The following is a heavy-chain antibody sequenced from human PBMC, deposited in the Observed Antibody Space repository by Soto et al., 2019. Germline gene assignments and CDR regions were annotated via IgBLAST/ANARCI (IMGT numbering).Heavy chain of an antibody. CDR2: IDHDGPT. CDR3: VRDSHGDY. CDR1: GFTFSIYW. V-gene: IGHV3-74*01. Sequence: EVQLVESGGGLVHPGGSLRLSCAGSGFTFSIYWMYWVRQAPGKGLEWVSRIDHDGPTDYADSVRGRFTISRDNAENTLYLQMNSLRPEDTAVYYCVRDSHGDYWGQGTLVTVSS. J-gene: IGHJ4*02.